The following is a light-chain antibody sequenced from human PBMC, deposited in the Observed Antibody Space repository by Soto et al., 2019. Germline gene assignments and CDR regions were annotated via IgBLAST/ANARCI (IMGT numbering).Light chain of an antibody. Sequence: GGRVTITCRASQSIGKHLNWYQQKPGKAPKFLIYGASTLQSGVPSRFTGSGSGTDFTLTVNSLQAEDFATYYCQQSYTSPTTFGQGTRLEIK. V-gene: IGKV1-39*01. CDR2: GAS. J-gene: IGKJ5*01. CDR1: QSIGKH. CDR3: QQSYTSPTT.